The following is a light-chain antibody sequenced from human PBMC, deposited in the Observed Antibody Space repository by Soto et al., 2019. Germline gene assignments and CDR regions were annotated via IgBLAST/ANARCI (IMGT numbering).Light chain of an antibody. V-gene: IGLV3-21*04. CDR3: QVWDSDHRV. CDR2: YDS. J-gene: IGLJ3*02. CDR1: NIGRKS. Sequence: SYELTQPPSVSVAPGKTARITCGGDNIGRKSVHWYQQKPGQAPVLVIYYDSDRPSGIPERFSGSNSGNTATLTISRVEAGDEADYYCQVWDSDHRVFGGGTKLTVL.